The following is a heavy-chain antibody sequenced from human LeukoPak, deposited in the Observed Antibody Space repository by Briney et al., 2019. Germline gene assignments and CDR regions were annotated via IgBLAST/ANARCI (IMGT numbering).Heavy chain of an antibody. V-gene: IGHV3-74*01. CDR3: VSFYEAY. CDR1: GNDW. J-gene: IGHJ4*02. Sequence: GGSLRLSCAASGNDWIHWVRQAPGKGLVWVSHINSDGSWTSYADSVKGRFTISKDNAKNTVYLQMNNLRAEDTAVYYCVSFYEAYWGRGTLVTVSS. CDR2: INSDGSWT. D-gene: IGHD2/OR15-2a*01.